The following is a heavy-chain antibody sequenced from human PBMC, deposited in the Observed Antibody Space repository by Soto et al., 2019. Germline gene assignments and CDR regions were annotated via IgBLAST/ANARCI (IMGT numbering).Heavy chain of an antibody. J-gene: IGHJ5*02. Sequence: SETLSLTCAVSGGSISSSNWWSWVRQPPGKGLEWIGEIYHSGSTNYNPSLKSRVTISVDKSKNQFSLKLSSVTAAGTAVYYCARWGCISTSCHMWWFDPWGQGTLVTVSS. CDR1: GGSISSSNW. V-gene: IGHV4-4*02. CDR2: IYHSGST. CDR3: ARWGCISTSCHMWWFDP. D-gene: IGHD2-2*02.